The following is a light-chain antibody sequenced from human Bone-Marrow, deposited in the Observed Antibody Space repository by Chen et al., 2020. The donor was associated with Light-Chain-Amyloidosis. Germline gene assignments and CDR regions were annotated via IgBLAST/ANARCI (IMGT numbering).Light chain of an antibody. J-gene: IGLJ1*01. Sequence: QSALTQPASVSGSPGQSITIPCTGTRGDVGSYKFVSWYQHHPGKAPKLIIYDVSERPSGVSNRFSGSKSGNTASLTISGLQAEDEADFYCCSYAGASTYVFGTGTKVTVL. CDR1: RGDVGSYKF. V-gene: IGLV2-23*02. CDR3: CSYAGASTYV. CDR2: DVS.